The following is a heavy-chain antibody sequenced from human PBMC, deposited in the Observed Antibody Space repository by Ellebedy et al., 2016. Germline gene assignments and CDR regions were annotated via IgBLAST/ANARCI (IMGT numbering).Heavy chain of an antibody. CDR2: IYPGDSDT. CDR1: GYSFTSYW. CDR3: ARHLRGSSSSAVY. Sequence: GGSLRLSCKGSGYSFTSYWIGWVRQMPGKGLEWMGIIYPGDSDTRYSPSFQGQVTISADKSISTAYLQWSSLKASDTAMYYCARHLRGSSSSAVYWGQGTLVTVSS. J-gene: IGHJ4*02. V-gene: IGHV5-51*01. D-gene: IGHD6-6*01.